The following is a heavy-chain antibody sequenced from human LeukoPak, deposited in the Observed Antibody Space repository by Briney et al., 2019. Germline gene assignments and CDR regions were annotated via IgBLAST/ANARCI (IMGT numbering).Heavy chain of an antibody. CDR1: GGSFSGYY. V-gene: IGHV4-34*01. CDR3: ARLWIQLWPFDY. CDR2: IYYSGST. D-gene: IGHD5-18*01. Sequence: SETLSLTCAVYGGSFSGYYWSWIRQPPGKGLEWIGSIYYSGSTYYNPSLKSRVTISVDTSKNQFSLRLSSVTAADTAVYYCARLWIQLWPFDYWGQGTLVTVSS. J-gene: IGHJ4*02.